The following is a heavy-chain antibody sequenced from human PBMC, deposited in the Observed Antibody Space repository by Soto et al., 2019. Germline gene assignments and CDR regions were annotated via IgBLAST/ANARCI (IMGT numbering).Heavy chain of an antibody. J-gene: IGHJ3*02. D-gene: IGHD3-9*01. CDR1: GFTFSSYG. CDR3: ARCFDIPDAFDI. CDR2: IWYDGSNK. V-gene: IGHV3-33*01. Sequence: QVQLVESGGGVVQPGRSLTLSCAASGFTFSSYGMHWVRQAPGKGLEWVAVIWYDGSNKYYADSVKGRFTSSRDNSKNTLYLQMNSLRAEDTAVHYCARCFDIPDAFDIWGQGTMVTVS.